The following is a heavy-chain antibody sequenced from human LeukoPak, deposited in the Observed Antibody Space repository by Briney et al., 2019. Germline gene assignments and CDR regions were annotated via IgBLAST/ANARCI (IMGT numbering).Heavy chain of an antibody. Sequence: PSETLSLTCAVSGGSISSSNWWSWVRQPPGKGLEWIGEIYHSGSTNYNPSLKSRVTISVDTSKNQFSLKLSSVTAADTAVYYCARDLGRYPDYWGQGTLVTVSS. J-gene: IGHJ4*02. V-gene: IGHV4-4*02. CDR2: IYHSGST. D-gene: IGHD3-9*01. CDR1: GGSISSSNW. CDR3: ARDLGRYPDY.